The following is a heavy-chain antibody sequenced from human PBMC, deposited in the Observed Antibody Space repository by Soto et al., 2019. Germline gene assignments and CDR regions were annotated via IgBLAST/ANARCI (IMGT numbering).Heavy chain of an antibody. CDR3: ATWHEREHAYDV. V-gene: IGHV3-53*01. Sequence: DVQLVKSGGGLMQPGEALRLSCAASGLTVSDKKYVAWVRQAPGKGLEWVSALYDVDGSFYADSVKGRFTTSSDSSKTTVYLQMHGLRPDDTAVYYCATWHEREHAYDVWGQGTTVTVSS. D-gene: IGHD1-1*01. J-gene: IGHJ3*01. CDR2: LYDVDGS. CDR1: GLTVSDKKY.